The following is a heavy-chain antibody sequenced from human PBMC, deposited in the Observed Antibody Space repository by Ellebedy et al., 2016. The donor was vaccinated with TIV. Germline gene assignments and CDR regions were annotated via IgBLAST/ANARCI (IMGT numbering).Heavy chain of an antibody. CDR3: ARGSRMVRGLDY. V-gene: IGHV4-34*01. D-gene: IGHD3-10*01. CDR2: INHSGST. Sequence: SETLSLXCAVYGGSFSGYYWSWIRQPPGKGLEWIGEINHSGSTNYNPSLKSRVTISVDTSKNQFSLKLSSVTAADTAVYYCARGSRMVRGLDYWGQGTLVTVSS. CDR1: GGSFSGYY. J-gene: IGHJ4*02.